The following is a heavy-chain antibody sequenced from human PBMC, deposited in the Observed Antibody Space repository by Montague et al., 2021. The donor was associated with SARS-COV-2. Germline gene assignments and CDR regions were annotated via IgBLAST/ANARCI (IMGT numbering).Heavy chain of an antibody. V-gene: IGHV4-34*01. Sequence: SETLSLTCIVSGSSVRSYYWSWIRQPPGKGLEWIGEINHSGSTNYNPSLKSRVTISVDTSKNQFSLKLSSVTAADTAVYYCARSLNQQWLRFPPGAFFGYWGQGTLVTVSS. CDR1: GSSVRSYY. D-gene: IGHD6-19*01. CDR3: ARSLNQQWLRFPPGAFFGY. J-gene: IGHJ4*02. CDR2: INHSGST.